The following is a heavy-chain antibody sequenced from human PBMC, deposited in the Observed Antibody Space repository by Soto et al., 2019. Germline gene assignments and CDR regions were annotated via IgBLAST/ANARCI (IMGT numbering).Heavy chain of an antibody. V-gene: IGHV3-7*01. J-gene: IGHJ4*02. CDR2: IREDGRDQ. CDR1: GFSFSSYW. Sequence: PGGSLRLSCAASGFSFSSYWMSWVRQAPGKGLEWVANIREDGRDQYYVDSVKGRFTISRDNAKNSLYLQMNSLRVEDTAVYYCARDQGVSSTEYTWNYGTSFDYWGSRALVPASS. D-gene: IGHD1-7*01. CDR3: ARDQGVSSTEYTWNYGTSFDY.